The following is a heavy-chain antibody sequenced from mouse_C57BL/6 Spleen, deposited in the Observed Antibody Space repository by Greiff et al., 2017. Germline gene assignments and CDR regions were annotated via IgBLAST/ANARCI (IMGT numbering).Heavy chain of an antibody. CDR3: TRDFGYGSSYDYAMDY. CDR2: ISSGGDYI. CDR1: GFTFSSYA. J-gene: IGHJ4*01. D-gene: IGHD1-1*01. V-gene: IGHV5-9-1*02. Sequence: EVKLMESGEGLVKPGGSLKLSCAASGFTFSSYAMSWVRQTPEKRLEWVAYISSGGDYIYYADTVKGRFTISRDNARNTLYLQMSSLKSEDTAMYYCTRDFGYGSSYDYAMDYWGQGTSVTVSS.